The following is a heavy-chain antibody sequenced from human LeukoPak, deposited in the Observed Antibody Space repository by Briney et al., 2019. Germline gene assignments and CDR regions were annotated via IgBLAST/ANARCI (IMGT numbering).Heavy chain of an antibody. CDR2: IYYSGST. CDR3: ARHVWYYYDSSGYYYCDY. CDR1: GGSISSSSYY. D-gene: IGHD3-22*01. J-gene: IGHJ4*02. Sequence: SGTLSLTCTVSGGSISSSSYYWGWIRQPPGKGLEWIGSIYYSGSTYYNPSLKSRVTISVDTSNNQYCLKLSSVTAADTAVYYCARHVWYYYDSSGYYYCDYWGEGTLVTVSS. V-gene: IGHV4-39*01.